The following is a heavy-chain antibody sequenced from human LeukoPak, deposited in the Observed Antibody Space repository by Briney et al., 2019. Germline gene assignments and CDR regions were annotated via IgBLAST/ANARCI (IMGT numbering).Heavy chain of an antibody. CDR2: MYYSGSI. CDR1: GASISSTSSTYY. CDR3: ARHSYPDWFDP. Sequence: SETLSLTCTVSGASISSTSSTYYWAWIRQSPGTGLEWIGGMYYSGSIYNNPSLRSRVTIFGDTSKNQFFLKLRSVTAADTAVYYCARHSYPDWFDPWGQGTLVTVSS. J-gene: IGHJ5*02. V-gene: IGHV4-39*01.